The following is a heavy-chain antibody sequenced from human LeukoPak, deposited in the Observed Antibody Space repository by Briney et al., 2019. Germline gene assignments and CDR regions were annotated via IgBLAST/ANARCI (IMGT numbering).Heavy chain of an antibody. J-gene: IGHJ4*02. Sequence: ASVKVSCKTSGYTFTKYHMHWVRQAPGQGLEWMGIIKPNDIWTSYAQKFLDRVTMTKDMSTSTVYMELSGLRSEDTAVYHCARDSGDWAVDFWGQGTLVTVSS. CDR3: ARDSGDWAVDF. V-gene: IGHV1-46*01. D-gene: IGHD2-21*02. CDR2: IKPNDIWT. CDR1: GYTFTKYH.